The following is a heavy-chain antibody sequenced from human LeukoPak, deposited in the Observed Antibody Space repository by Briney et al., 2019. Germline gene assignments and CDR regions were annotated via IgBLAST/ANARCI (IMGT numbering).Heavy chain of an antibody. Sequence: PGGSLRLSCAASGITFSSYSMNWVRQAPGKGLEWASYISSSGSTIDYADSVKGRFTISRDNAKNSLYLQMNSLRDEDTAVYYCARVYGGRPTYFDYWGQGTLVTVSS. D-gene: IGHD4-23*01. CDR1: GITFSSYS. CDR3: ARVYGGRPTYFDY. CDR2: ISSSGSTI. J-gene: IGHJ4*02. V-gene: IGHV3-48*02.